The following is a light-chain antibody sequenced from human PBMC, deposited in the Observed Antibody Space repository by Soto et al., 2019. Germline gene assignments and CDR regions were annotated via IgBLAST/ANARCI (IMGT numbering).Light chain of an antibody. CDR2: GAS. J-gene: IGKJ2*01. Sequence: EIVLTQSPGTLSLSPGERATLSCRASQSVSSSYLAWYQQKPGQAHRLLIYGASSRATGIPDRFSGSGSGTDFTLTISRLEPEDFAVYYWQQYGSSRTFGQGTKLEIK. V-gene: IGKV3-20*01. CDR1: QSVSSSY. CDR3: QQYGSSRT.